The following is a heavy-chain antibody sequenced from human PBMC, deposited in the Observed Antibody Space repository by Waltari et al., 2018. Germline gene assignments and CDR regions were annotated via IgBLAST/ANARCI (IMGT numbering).Heavy chain of an antibody. CDR1: GGSISSGSYY. Sequence: QVQLQESGPGLVKPSQTLSLTCTVSGGSISSGSYYCSWIRQPAGKGLEWIGRIYTSGSTNYNPSLKSRVTISVDTSKNQFSLKLSSVTAADTAVYYCARDGRTIFGVVGEWFDPWGQGTLVTVSS. V-gene: IGHV4-61*02. D-gene: IGHD3-3*01. CDR3: ARDGRTIFGVVGEWFDP. J-gene: IGHJ5*02. CDR2: IYTSGST.